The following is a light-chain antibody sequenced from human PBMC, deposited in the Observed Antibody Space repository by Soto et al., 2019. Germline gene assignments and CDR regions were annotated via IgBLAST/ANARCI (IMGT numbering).Light chain of an antibody. V-gene: IGLV1-40*01. J-gene: IGLJ1*01. CDR1: SSKIGAGYD. CDR3: QSYDSSLSGRYV. CDR2: ANS. Sequence: QSVLTQPPSVSGAPGQRVTISCTGSSSKIGAGYDVHWYQQLPGTAPKLLIYANSNRPSGVPDRFSASKSGTSASLAITGLQAEDEAEYYCQSYDSSLSGRYVFGTGTKVTVL.